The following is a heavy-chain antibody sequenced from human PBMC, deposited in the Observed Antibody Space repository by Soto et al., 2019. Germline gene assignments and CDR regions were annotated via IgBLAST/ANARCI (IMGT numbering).Heavy chain of an antibody. Sequence: QVQLVQSGAEVKKPGSSVKVSCKASGGTFSSYAISWVRQAPGQGLEWMGGTIPIFGTANYAQKFQGRVTITADESTSTAYMELSSLRSEDTAVYYCARGGVQLAQTIYYFDYWGQGTLVTVSA. CDR2: TIPIFGTA. D-gene: IGHD3-9*01. CDR1: GGTFSSYA. CDR3: ARGGVQLAQTIYYFDY. V-gene: IGHV1-69*01. J-gene: IGHJ4*02.